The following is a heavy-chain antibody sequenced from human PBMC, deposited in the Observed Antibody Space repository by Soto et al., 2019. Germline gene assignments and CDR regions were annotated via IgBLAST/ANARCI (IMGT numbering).Heavy chain of an antibody. D-gene: IGHD2-15*01. CDR2: VSSTGST. J-gene: IGHJ4*02. V-gene: IGHV4-59*01. Sequence: PSETLSLTRSVSGASITQYYWNWIRQSPGKGLEWIVSVSSTGSTVYNPSLTSRVTVSLDTSKNQFSLRLTSVTAADTAVYYCAAAPRYWGQGTLVTVSS. CDR3: AAAPRY. CDR1: GASITQYY.